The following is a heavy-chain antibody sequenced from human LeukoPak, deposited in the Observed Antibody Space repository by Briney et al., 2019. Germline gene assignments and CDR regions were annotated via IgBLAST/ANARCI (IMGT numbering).Heavy chain of an antibody. V-gene: IGHV3-23*01. D-gene: IGHD3-3*01. CDR3: AKETYYDFWSGYYTGYYFDY. CDR1: GFTFSSYA. Sequence: GGSLRLSCAASGFTFSSYAMSWVRQAPGKGLEWVSAISGSGGSTYYADSVKGRFTISRDNSKNTLYLQMNSLRAEDTAVYYCAKETYYDFWSGYYTGYYFDYWGQGTLVTVSS. CDR2: ISGSGGST. J-gene: IGHJ4*02.